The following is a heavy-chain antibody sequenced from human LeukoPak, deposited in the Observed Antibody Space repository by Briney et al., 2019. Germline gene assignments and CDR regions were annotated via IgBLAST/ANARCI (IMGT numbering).Heavy chain of an antibody. CDR2: ITATSSST. CDR1: GFTFSSYN. V-gene: IGHV3-23*01. CDR3: AKSWNYYDSSGDDALDI. D-gene: IGHD3-22*01. Sequence: PGGSLRLSCAASGFTFSSYNMNWVRQAPGKGLEWVSAITATSSSTYDADSVQGRFTISRDNSKNTLYLQMNSLRVEDTAVYYCAKSWNYYDSSGDDALDIWGQGTMVTVSS. J-gene: IGHJ3*02.